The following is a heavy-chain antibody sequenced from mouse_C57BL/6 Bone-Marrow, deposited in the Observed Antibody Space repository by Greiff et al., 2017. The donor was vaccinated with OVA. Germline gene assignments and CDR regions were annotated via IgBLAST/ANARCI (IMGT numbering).Heavy chain of an antibody. CDR1: GYTFTDYY. J-gene: IGHJ1*03. V-gene: IGHV1-19*01. CDR3: ASLHYYGSSGYFDV. D-gene: IGHD1-1*01. Sequence: EVQLQESGPVMVKPGASVKMSCKASGYTFTDYYMNWVKQSHGKSLEWIGVINPYNGGTSYNQKFKGKATLTVDKSSSTVYMELNSLTSEDSAVYYCASLHYYGSSGYFDVWGTGTTVTVSS. CDR2: INPYNGGT.